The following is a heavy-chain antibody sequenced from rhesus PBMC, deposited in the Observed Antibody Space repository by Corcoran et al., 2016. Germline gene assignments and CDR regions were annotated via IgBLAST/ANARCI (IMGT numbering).Heavy chain of an antibody. CDR1: GFTFSSYG. CDR2: INSGGGST. CDR3: AKELPYSSSYAFDY. J-gene: IGHJ4*01. Sequence: EVQLVETGGSLVQPGGSLKLSCAASGFTFSSYGMSGVRQAPGKGLEWVSAINSGGGSTYYADSVKGRFTISRDNSKNTLSLQMNSLRAEDTAVYYCAKELPYSSSYAFDYWGQGVLVTVSS. D-gene: IGHD6-43*01. V-gene: IGHV3S5*01.